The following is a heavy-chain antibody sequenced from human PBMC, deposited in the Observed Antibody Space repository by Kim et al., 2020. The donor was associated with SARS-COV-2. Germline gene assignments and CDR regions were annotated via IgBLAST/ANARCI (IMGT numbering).Heavy chain of an antibody. CDR3: ARVGPSSSGPGAFDI. CDR2: ISSSSSYT. CDR1: GFTFSDYY. V-gene: IGHV3-11*05. J-gene: IGHJ3*02. Sequence: GGSLRLSCAASGFTFSDYYMSWIRQAPGKGLEWVSYISSSSSYTNYADSVKGRFTISRDNAKNSLYLQMNSLRAEDTAVYYCARVGPSSSGPGAFDIWGQGTMVTVSS.